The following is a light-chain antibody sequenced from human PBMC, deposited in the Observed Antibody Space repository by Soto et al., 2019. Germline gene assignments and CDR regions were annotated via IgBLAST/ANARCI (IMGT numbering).Light chain of an antibody. CDR1: SSDVGGYNF. CDR2: DVS. Sequence: QSVLTQPASVSGSPGQSITISCTGTSSDVGGYNFVSWYQQHPGKAPKLMIYDVSNRPSGVSNRFSGSKSGYTASLTISGLQAEDEADYYCSSYTSSNTVIFGGGTKLTVL. V-gene: IGLV2-14*03. CDR3: SSYTSSNTVI. J-gene: IGLJ2*01.